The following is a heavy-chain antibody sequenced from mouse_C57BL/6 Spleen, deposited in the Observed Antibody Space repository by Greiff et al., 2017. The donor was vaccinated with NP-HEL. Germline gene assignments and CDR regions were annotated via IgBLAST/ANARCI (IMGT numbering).Heavy chain of an antibody. CDR1: GFTFSDYG. CDR2: ISSGSSTI. V-gene: IGHV5-17*01. J-gene: IGHJ2*01. CDR3: AKGGGTPFDY. Sequence: EVQLVESGGGLVKPGGSLKLSCAASGFTFSDYGMHWVRQAPEKGLEWVAYISSGSSTIYYADTVKGRFTISRDNAKNTLFLQMTSLRSEDTAMYYCAKGGGTPFDYWGQGTTLTVSS. D-gene: IGHD4-1*01.